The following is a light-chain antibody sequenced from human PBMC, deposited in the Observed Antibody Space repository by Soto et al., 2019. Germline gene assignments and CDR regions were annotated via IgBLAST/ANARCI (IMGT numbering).Light chain of an antibody. CDR1: SSDVGGYNF. J-gene: IGLJ2*01. Sequence: QSALTQPPSASGSPGQSVTISCTGTSSDVGGYNFVSWYQQHPGKAPKLMIYEVSERPSGVPDRFSGSKSGSTASLTVSGLEAEDVAYYYCCSYAGSNIVVFGGGTKLTVL. V-gene: IGLV2-8*01. CDR2: EVS. CDR3: CSYAGSNIVV.